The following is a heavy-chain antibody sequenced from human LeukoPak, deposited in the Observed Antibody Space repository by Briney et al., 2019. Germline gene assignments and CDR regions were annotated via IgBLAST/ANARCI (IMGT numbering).Heavy chain of an antibody. CDR2: IRSKANSYAT. J-gene: IGHJ4*02. V-gene: IGHV3-73*01. CDR1: GFTFSGSA. Sequence: GGSLRLSCAASGFTFSGSAMHLVRQASGKGLEWVGRIRSKANSYATAYAASVKGRFTISRDDSKNTAYLQMNSLKTEDTAVYYCTIKVGATYYFDYWGQGTLVTVSS. D-gene: IGHD1-26*01. CDR3: TIKVGATYYFDY.